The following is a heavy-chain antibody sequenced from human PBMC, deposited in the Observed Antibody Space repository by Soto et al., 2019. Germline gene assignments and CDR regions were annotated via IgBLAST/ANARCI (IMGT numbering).Heavy chain of an antibody. Sequence: EVQLLDSGGGLVQPGGSLRLSCTASQFGLSGSVMYWVRQAPGKGLEWVSAISESGAYTNYAESVKGRFTTSIDDSKNTGYLVMNSLRGDDTARYFCAKLAVRLSYSGLDFWGQGTTVTVSS. J-gene: IGHJ6*02. CDR1: QFGLSGSV. D-gene: IGHD6-6*01. CDR3: AKLAVRLSYSGLDF. V-gene: IGHV3-23*01. CDR2: ISESGAYT.